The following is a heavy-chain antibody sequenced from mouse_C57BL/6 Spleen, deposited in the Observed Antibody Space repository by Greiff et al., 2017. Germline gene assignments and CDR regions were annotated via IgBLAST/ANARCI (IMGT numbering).Heavy chain of an antibody. CDR3: TRQDYDYDDYAMDY. Sequence: VQLQQSGAELVRPGASVTLSCKASGYTFTDYEMHWVKQTPVHGLEWIGAIDPETGGTAYNQKFKGKAILTADKSSSTAYMELRSLTSEDSAVYYCTRQDYDYDDYAMDYWGQGTSVTVSS. D-gene: IGHD2-4*01. CDR1: GYTFTDYE. J-gene: IGHJ4*01. CDR2: IDPETGGT. V-gene: IGHV1-15*01.